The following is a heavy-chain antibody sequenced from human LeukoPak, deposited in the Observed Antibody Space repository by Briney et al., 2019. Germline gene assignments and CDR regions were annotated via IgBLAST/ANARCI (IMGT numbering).Heavy chain of an antibody. CDR1: GNSISSGDNY. D-gene: IGHD3-3*01. CDR3: ARGATIFGVVIISGTSYYFDY. Sequence: SETLSLTCTVSGNSISSGDNYWSWIRQPAGKGLEWIGRIYTSGSTNYNPSLKSRVTISVDTSKNQFSLKLSSVTAADTAVYYCARGATIFGVVIISGTSYYFDYWGQGTLVTVSS. V-gene: IGHV4-61*02. CDR2: IYTSGST. J-gene: IGHJ4*02.